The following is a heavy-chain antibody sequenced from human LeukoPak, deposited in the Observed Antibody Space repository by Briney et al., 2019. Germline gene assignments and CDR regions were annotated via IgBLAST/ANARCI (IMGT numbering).Heavy chain of an antibody. CDR2: IRYDGSNK. CDR3: AKDYCSSTSCYYYYYYYMDV. Sequence: PGGSLRLSCAASGFTFSSYGMHWVRQAPGKGLEWVAFIRYDGSNKYYADSVKGRFTISRDNSKNTLYLQMNSLRAEDTAVYYCAKDYCSSTSCYYYYYYYMDVWGKGTTVTVSS. J-gene: IGHJ6*03. V-gene: IGHV3-30*02. CDR1: GFTFSSYG. D-gene: IGHD2-2*01.